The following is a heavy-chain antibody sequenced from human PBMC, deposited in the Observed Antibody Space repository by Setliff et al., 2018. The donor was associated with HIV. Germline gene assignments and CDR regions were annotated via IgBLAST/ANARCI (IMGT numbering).Heavy chain of an antibody. V-gene: IGHV4-34*01. CDR3: ARARGGCSGGSCPAHHYYYYMDV. D-gene: IGHD2-15*01. J-gene: IGHJ6*03. CDR2: ISYSGST. CDR1: GGSFSGYY. Sequence: SETLSLTCAVYGGSFSGYYWSWIRQPPGKGLEWIGSISYSGSTYYNPSLKSRITISVDTSKNQFSLKLSSVTAADTAVYYCARARGGCSGGSCPAHHYYYYMDVWGKGTTVTVSS.